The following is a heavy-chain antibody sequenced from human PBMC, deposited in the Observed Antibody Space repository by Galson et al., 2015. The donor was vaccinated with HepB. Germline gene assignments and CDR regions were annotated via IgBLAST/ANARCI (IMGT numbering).Heavy chain of an antibody. CDR1: GFTFSSYG. CDR2: IRNDGSNK. D-gene: IGHD2-15*01. J-gene: IGHJ4*02. CDR3: AKVAYCSGGSCYSGPDF. V-gene: IGHV3-30*02. Sequence: SLRLSCAASGFTFSSYGMHWVRQAPGKGLEWVAFIRNDGSNKYHADSVKGRFTISRDNSKKTLYLQMNSLRTEDTAVYYCAKVAYCSGGSCYSGPDFWGQGTLVTVSS.